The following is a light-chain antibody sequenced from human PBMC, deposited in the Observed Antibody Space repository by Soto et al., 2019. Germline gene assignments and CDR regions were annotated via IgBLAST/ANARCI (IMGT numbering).Light chain of an antibody. CDR1: QSISSW. J-gene: IGKJ1*01. V-gene: IGKV1-5*01. Sequence: DIQMTQSTSTLSAFVGDRVTVTCRASQSISSWLAWYQQKPGKAPKLLIYDASTLESGVPSRFSGSGFGTEFSLTIRSLQPDDFAVYYCQYREKFGQGTKVEIK. CDR3: QYREK. CDR2: DAS.